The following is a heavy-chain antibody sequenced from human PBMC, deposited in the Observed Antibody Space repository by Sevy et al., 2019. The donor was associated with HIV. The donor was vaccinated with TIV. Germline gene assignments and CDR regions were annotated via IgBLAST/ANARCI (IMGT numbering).Heavy chain of an antibody. J-gene: IGHJ6*02. D-gene: IGHD5-12*01. CDR3: SSPAVAHGMDV. V-gene: IGHV3-33*01. CDR1: GFSFSNYG. CDR2: IWFDGNQI. Sequence: GGSLRLSCAASGFSFSNYGMHWVRQAPGKGLEWVAVIWFDGNQIKYADSVKGRFVISRDNLRDTLYLQMNNLTVEDTAVYYCSSPAVAHGMDVWGQGTTVTVSS.